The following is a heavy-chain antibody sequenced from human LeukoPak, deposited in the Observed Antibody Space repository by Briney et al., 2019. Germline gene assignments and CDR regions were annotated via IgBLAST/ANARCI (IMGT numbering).Heavy chain of an antibody. D-gene: IGHD3-22*01. V-gene: IGHV4-59*01. J-gene: IGHJ4*02. CDR1: GGSISSYY. CDR2: IYYSGST. Sequence: SETLSLTCTVSGGSISSYYWSWIRQPPGKGLEWIGYIYYSGSTNYNPSLKSRVTISVDTSKNQFSLKLSSVTAADTAVYYCARVVLSGYPDYWGQGTLVTVSS. CDR3: ARVVLSGYPDY.